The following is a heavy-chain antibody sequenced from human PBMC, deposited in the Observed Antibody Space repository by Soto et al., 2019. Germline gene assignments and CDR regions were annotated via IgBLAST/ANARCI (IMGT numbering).Heavy chain of an antibody. Sequence: ASVKVSCKASGYTLTSYGISWVRQAPGQGLEWMGWISAYNGNTNYAQKLQGRVTMTTDTSTSTAYMELRSLRSDDTAVYYCARDNPNFGGATYDYWGQGTLVTVSS. V-gene: IGHV1-18*01. CDR3: ARDNPNFGGATYDY. J-gene: IGHJ4*02. D-gene: IGHD1-26*01. CDR2: ISAYNGNT. CDR1: GYTLTSYG.